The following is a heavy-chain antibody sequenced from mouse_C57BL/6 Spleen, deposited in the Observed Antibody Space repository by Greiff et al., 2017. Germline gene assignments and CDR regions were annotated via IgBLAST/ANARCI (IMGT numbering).Heavy chain of an antibody. CDR2: ISAGGSYT. V-gene: IGHV5-4*03. CDR1: GFTFSSYA. Sequence: EVKLMEPGGGLVKPGGSLKLSCAASGFTFSSYAMSWVRQTPEKRMEWVATISAGGSYTYYPANVKGRFTISRDNAKNNLYLQMSHLKSEDTAMYYCAKDAYYSPYFDVWGTGTTVTVSS. D-gene: IGHD2-12*01. CDR3: AKDAYYSPYFDV. J-gene: IGHJ1*03.